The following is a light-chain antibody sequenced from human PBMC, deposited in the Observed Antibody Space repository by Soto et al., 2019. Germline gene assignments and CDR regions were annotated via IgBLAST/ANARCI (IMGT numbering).Light chain of an antibody. CDR1: SSDVGGYNY. Sequence: QSVLTQPASVSGSPGQSITISCTGTSSDVGGYNYVSWYQQHPGKAPKLMICDVSNRPSGVSNRFSGSKSGNTASLTISGLQAEDEADYYCSSYTSSSIYVFGTGTKLTVL. V-gene: IGLV2-14*01. J-gene: IGLJ1*01. CDR2: DVS. CDR3: SSYTSSSIYV.